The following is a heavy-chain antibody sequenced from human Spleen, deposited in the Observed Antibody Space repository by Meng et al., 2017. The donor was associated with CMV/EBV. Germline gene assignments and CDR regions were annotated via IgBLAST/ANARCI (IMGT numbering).Heavy chain of an antibody. CDR1: GFKFSDYG. Sequence: GGSLRLSCAASGFKFSDYGMNWVRQAPGKGLEWVGVISHDGRNIYLADSLKGRFTISRDNAKNSLYLQMNSLRAEDTAVYYCAREIVLMVYAGRGFDPWGQGTLVTVSS. CDR3: AREIVLMVYAGRGFDP. J-gene: IGHJ5*02. D-gene: IGHD2-8*01. V-gene: IGHV3-30*03. CDR2: ISHDGRNI.